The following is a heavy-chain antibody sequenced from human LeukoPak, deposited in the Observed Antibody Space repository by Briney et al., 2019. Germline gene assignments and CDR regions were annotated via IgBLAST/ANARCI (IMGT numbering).Heavy chain of an antibody. V-gene: IGHV3-30*04. D-gene: IGHD3-10*01. CDR2: VSKDGNTK. CDR3: ARGIQPPKYYSSGSDTFDI. Sequence: PGGSLRLSCVASGFTFSTYAIHWVRQAPGKGLEWVAVVSKDGNTKYYADSVKGRFTISRDNSKNTLYLQMNSLRAEDTSVYYCARGIQPPKYYSSGSDTFDIWGQGTMVTVSS. CDR1: GFTFSTYA. J-gene: IGHJ3*02.